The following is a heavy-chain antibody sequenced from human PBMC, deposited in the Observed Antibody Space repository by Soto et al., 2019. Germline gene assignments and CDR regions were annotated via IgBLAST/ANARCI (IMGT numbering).Heavy chain of an antibody. CDR3: AKDIHGSGLSGMDV. V-gene: IGHV3-9*01. CDR1: GFTFDDYA. D-gene: IGHD3-10*01. Sequence: LRLSCAASGFTFDDYAMHWVRQAPGKGLEWVSGISWNSGSIGYADSVKGRFTISRDNAKNSLYLQMNSLRAEDTALYYCAKDIHGSGLSGMDVRGQGTTVTVSS. J-gene: IGHJ6*02. CDR2: ISWNSGSI.